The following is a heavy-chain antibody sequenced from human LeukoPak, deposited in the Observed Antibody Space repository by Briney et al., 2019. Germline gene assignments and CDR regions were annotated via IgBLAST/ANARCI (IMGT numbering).Heavy chain of an antibody. CDR1: GGSITDYY. J-gene: IGHJ3*02. V-gene: IGHV4-59*01. CDR2: IYYSGST. Sequence: SETLSLTCTAAGGSITDYYCSWLRQPPGKRLEWIGYIYYSGSTDYNPSLKSRVTISVDTSKNQFSLKLSSVTAADTAVYYCASDHYGGRGGAFDIWGQGTMVTVSS. CDR3: ASDHYGGRGGAFDI. D-gene: IGHD4-23*01.